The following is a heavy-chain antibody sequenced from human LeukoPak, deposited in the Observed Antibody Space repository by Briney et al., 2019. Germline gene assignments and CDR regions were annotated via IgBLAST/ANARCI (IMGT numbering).Heavy chain of an antibody. V-gene: IGHV4-4*07. CDR1: GGSISSYY. D-gene: IGHD3-10*01. CDR3: ASQKRSYYNPNWFDP. J-gene: IGHJ5*02. Sequence: SETLSLTCTVSGGSISSYYWSWIQQPAGKGLEWIGRIYTSGSTNYNPSLKSRVTMSVDTSKNQFSLKLSSVTAADTAVYYCASQKRSYYNPNWFDPWGQGTLVTVSS. CDR2: IYTSGST.